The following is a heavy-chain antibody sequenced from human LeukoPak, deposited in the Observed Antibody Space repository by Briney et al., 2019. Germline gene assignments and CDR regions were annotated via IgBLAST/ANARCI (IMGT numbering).Heavy chain of an antibody. CDR3: AREGTISFDY. CDR1: GFTFSSYA. V-gene: IGHV1-69*01. CDR2: IIPIFGTA. D-gene: IGHD2/OR15-2a*01. J-gene: IGHJ4*02. Sequence: PGRSLRLSCAASGFTFSSYAISWVRQAPGQGLEWMGGIIPIFGTANYAQKFQGRVTITADESTSTAYMELSSLRSEDTAVYYCAREGTISFDYWGQGTLVTVSS.